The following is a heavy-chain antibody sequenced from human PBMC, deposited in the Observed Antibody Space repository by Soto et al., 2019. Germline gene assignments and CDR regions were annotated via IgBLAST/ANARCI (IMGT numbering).Heavy chain of an antibody. J-gene: IGHJ5*02. CDR3: ARDFYDILTGSHGWFDP. CDR1: GYTFTSYA. Sequence: ASVKVSCKASGYTFTSYAMHWVRQAPGQRLEWMGWINAGNGNTKYSQKFQGRVTITRDTSASAAYMELSSLRSEGTAVYYCARDFYDILTGSHGWFDPWGQGTLVTVSS. V-gene: IGHV1-3*01. D-gene: IGHD3-9*01. CDR2: INAGNGNT.